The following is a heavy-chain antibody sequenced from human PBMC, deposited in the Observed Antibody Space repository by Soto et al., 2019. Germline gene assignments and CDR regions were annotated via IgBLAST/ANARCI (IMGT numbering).Heavy chain of an antibody. CDR3: AREWRYCSGATCSGNGGVDV. J-gene: IGHJ6*02. Sequence: GGSLRLSCAASGFTFSSYGMHWVRQAPGKGLEWVALIWSDGSNEHYVDSVKGRFTISRDNVNNTLHLQLNNLRAEDTAIYYCAREWRYCSGATCSGNGGVDVWGRGTTVTVSS. CDR2: IWSDGSNE. CDR1: GFTFSSYG. V-gene: IGHV3-33*08. D-gene: IGHD2-15*01.